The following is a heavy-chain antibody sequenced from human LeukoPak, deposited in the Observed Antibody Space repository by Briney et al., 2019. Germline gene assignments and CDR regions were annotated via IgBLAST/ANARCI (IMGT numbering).Heavy chain of an antibody. CDR1: GFTFTNFA. D-gene: IGHD6-13*01. Sequence: PGGSLRLSCAASGFTFTNFAMHWVRQAPGKGLEWVAVISNDERNKYYADSVKGRFTISRDNAKNSLYLQMNSLRAEDTAVYYCAKEGYSSSWYLFDYWGQGTLVTVSS. CDR3: AKEGYSSSWYLFDY. CDR2: ISNDERNK. J-gene: IGHJ4*02. V-gene: IGHV3-30*04.